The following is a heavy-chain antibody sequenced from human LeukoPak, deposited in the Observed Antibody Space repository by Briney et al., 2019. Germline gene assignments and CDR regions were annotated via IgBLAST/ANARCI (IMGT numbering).Heavy chain of an antibody. CDR2: IYYSGST. V-gene: IGHV4-61*05. CDR3: ARSTWLLDK. J-gene: IGHJ4*02. CDR1: GGSITNKNYY. D-gene: IGHD5-12*01. Sequence: SETLSLTCSVSGGSITNKNYYWGWIRQPPGKGLEWIGYIYYSGSTNYSPSLKSRVTISLDTSKNQFSLKLSSVTAADTAVYYCARSTWLLDKWGQGTLVTVSS.